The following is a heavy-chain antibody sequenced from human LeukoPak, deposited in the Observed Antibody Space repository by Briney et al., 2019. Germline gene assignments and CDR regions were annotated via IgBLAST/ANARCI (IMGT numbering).Heavy chain of an antibody. D-gene: IGHD3-22*01. J-gene: IGHJ5*02. Sequence: PGGSLRLSCAASGFTFSSYSMNWVRQAPGKGLEWVSSISSSSSYMYYADSMKGRFTISRDNAKNTLNLQMNSLRAEDTAVYYCARDLGQYYDTSDNWFDPWGQGTLVTVSS. CDR1: GFTFSSYS. CDR3: ARDLGQYYDTSDNWFDP. CDR2: ISSSSSYM. V-gene: IGHV3-21*01.